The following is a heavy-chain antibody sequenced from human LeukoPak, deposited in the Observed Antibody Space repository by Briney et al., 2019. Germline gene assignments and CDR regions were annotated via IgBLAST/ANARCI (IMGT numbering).Heavy chain of an antibody. Sequence: SETLSLTCTVSGGSISSGGYYWSWIRQHPGKGLEWIGYIYYSGSTYYNPSLKSRVTISVDTSKNQFSLKLSSVTAADTAVYYCARVRTVRGVHPWGQRTLVTVSS. CDR1: GGSISSGGYY. J-gene: IGHJ5*02. D-gene: IGHD3-10*01. V-gene: IGHV4-31*03. CDR2: IYYSGST. CDR3: ARVRTVRGVHP.